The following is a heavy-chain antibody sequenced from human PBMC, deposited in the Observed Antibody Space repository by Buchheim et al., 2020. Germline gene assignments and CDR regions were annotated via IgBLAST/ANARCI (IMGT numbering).Heavy chain of an antibody. J-gene: IGHJ6*02. Sequence: QVQLQESGPRLVQSSETLSLTCSVSDGSITSYYWTWIRQPAGKGLEWMGRVYTTTSGNTYYNPSLQGRVTMSLDTSQKQVFLKLSSVTAADTAVYFCARAVDGGYNGEYYYGLDVWGQGT. D-gene: IGHD4-17*01. V-gene: IGHV4-4*07. CDR1: DGSITSYY. CDR2: VYTTTSGNT. CDR3: ARAVDGGYNGEYYYGLDV.